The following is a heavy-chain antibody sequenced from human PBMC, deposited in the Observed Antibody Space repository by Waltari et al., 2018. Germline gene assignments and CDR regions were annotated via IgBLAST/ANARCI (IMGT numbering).Heavy chain of an antibody. CDR2: SYHSGST. V-gene: IGHV4-38-2*01. J-gene: IGHJ5*02. D-gene: IGHD6-25*01. CDR1: GYSISSGCY. CDR3: ARVLVAAGGEFDP. Sequence: QVQLQESGPGLVKPSETLSLTCAVPGYSISSGCYWGWIWQPPGKGLEWIGSSYHSGSTYYNPSLKSRVTISVDTSKNQFSLKLSSVTAADTAVYYCARVLVAAGGEFDPWGQGTLVTVSS.